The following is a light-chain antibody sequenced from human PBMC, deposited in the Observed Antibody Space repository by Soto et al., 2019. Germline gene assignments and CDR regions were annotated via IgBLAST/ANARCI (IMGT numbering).Light chain of an antibody. Sequence: EIGLTQSPATLSVSPGERATLSCRASQSVRNNLAWYQQKPGQAPRLLIYGASTRATGIPVKFSGSGSGTEFTLTITSLQSEDFAVYYCQQYNKWPETFGQGTKVDIK. J-gene: IGKJ1*01. V-gene: IGKV3-15*01. CDR1: QSVRNN. CDR3: QQYNKWPET. CDR2: GAS.